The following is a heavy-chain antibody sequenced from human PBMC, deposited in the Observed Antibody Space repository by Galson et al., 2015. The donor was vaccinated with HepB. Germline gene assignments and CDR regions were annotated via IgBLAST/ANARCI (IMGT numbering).Heavy chain of an antibody. D-gene: IGHD5-12*01. CDR2: INAGNGNT. J-gene: IGHJ6*02. CDR3: ARDSDLVATRLRDYYYYGMDV. Sequence: SVKVSCKASGYTFTSYAMHWVRQAPGQRLEWMGWINAGNGNTKYSQKFQGRVTITRDTSASTAYMELSSLRSEDTAVYYCARDSDLVATRLRDYYYYGMDVWGQGTLVTVSS. V-gene: IGHV1-3*01. CDR1: GYTFTSYA.